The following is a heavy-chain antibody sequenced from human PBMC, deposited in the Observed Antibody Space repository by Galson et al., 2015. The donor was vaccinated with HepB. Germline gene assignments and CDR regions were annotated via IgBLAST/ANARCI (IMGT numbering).Heavy chain of an antibody. D-gene: IGHD3-22*01. V-gene: IGHV5-51*01. CDR3: ARQVDYYDSSGYYDTAEYFQH. Sequence: QSGAEVKKPGESLKISCKGSGYSFTSYWIGWVRQMPGKGLEWMGIIYPGDSDTRYSPSFQGQVTISADKSISTAYLQWSSLKASDTAMYYCARQVDYYDSSGYYDTAEYFQHWGQGTLVTVSS. CDR2: IYPGDSDT. J-gene: IGHJ1*01. CDR1: GYSFTSYW.